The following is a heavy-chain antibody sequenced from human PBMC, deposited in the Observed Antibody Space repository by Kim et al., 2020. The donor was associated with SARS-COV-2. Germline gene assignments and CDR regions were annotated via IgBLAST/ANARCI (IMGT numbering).Heavy chain of an antibody. CDR3: TRAPGPYSSGWPLSPYFDY. Sequence: GRFTISRDDSKSIAYLQMNSLKTEDTAVYYCTRAPGPYSSGWPLSPYFDYWGQGTLVTVSS. J-gene: IGHJ4*02. V-gene: IGHV3-49*02. D-gene: IGHD6-19*01.